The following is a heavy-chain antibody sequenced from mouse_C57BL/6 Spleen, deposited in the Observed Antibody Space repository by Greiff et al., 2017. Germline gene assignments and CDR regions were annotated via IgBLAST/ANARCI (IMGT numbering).Heavy chain of an antibody. V-gene: IGHV1-62-2*01. CDR3: ARHEEDKYYGSSPYFDY. Sequence: VQLQESGAELVKPGASVKLSCKASGYTFTEYTIHWVKQRSGQGLEWIGWFYPGSGSIKYNEKFKDKATLTADKSSSTDYMALSRLTSEDSAVYFCARHEEDKYYGSSPYFDYWGQGTTLTVSS. CDR1: GYTFTEYT. CDR2: FYPGSGSI. J-gene: IGHJ2*01. D-gene: IGHD1-1*01.